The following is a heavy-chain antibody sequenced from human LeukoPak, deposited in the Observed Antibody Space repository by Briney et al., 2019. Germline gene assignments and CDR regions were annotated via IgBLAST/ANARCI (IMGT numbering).Heavy chain of an antibody. CDR2: IYYSGST. CDR3: ARGGSHYYDSSGYYSYSFDY. J-gene: IGHJ4*02. Sequence: SETLSLTCTVSGGSISSGDYYWSWIRQPPGKGLERIGYIYYSGSTYYNPSLKSRVTISVDTSKNQFSLKLSSVTAADTAVYYCARGGSHYYDSSGYYSYSFDYWGQGTLVTVFS. CDR1: GGSISSGDYY. V-gene: IGHV4-30-4*08. D-gene: IGHD3-22*01.